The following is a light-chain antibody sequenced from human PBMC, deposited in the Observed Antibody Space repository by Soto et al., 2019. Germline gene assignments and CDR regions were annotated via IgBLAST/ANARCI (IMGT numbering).Light chain of an antibody. Sequence: DIQMTQSPSTLSGSVGDRVTITCRASQTISSWLAWYQQKPGKAPKLLIYKASTLKSGDPSRFSGSGSGTEFTLTISSLQPDYFATYYCQHSNSYSDAFGQRTKLDIK. V-gene: IGKV1-5*03. CDR2: KAS. CDR3: QHSNSYSDA. CDR1: QTISSW. J-gene: IGKJ1*01.